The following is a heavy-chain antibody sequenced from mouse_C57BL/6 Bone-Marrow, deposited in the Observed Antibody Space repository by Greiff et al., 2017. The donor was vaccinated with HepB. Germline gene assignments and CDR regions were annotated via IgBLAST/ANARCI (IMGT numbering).Heavy chain of an antibody. D-gene: IGHD1-2*01. CDR2: IYPSDSYT. CDR1: GYTFTSYW. Sequence: QVQLQQPGAELVKPGASVKLSCKASGYTFTSYWMQWVKQRPGQGLEWIGEIYPSDSYTNYNQKFKGKATLTVDTSSSTAYMQLSSLTSEDSAVYYCANDEYGGYAMDYWGQGTSVTVSS. CDR3: ANDEYGGYAMDY. V-gene: IGHV1-50*01. J-gene: IGHJ4*01.